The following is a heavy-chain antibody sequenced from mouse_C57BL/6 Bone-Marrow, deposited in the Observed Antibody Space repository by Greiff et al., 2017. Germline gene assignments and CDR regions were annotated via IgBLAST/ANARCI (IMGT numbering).Heavy chain of an antibody. CDR1: GYTFTDYY. CDR2: INPNNGGT. J-gene: IGHJ2*01. Sequence: EVMLQQSGPVLVKPGASVKISCKASGYTFTDYYMNWVKQSHGQSLEWIGDINPNNGGTSYNQKFKGKATLTVDKSSSTAYMELRSLTSEDSAVDYCARLPSCYFDYWGQGTTRTVSS. CDR3: ARLPSCYFDY. D-gene: IGHD6-1*01. V-gene: IGHV1-26*01.